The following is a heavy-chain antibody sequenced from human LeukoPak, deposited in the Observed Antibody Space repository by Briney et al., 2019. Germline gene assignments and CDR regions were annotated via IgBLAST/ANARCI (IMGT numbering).Heavy chain of an antibody. CDR1: GFSFSSYW. D-gene: IGHD3-10*01. V-gene: IGHV3-7*01. CDR3: ARLRGYYYGMDV. Sequence: PGGSLRLSCEGSGFSFSSYWMTWVRQAPGKGLEWVANIKQDGSEKYYVDSVKGRFTISRDNAKNSLYLQMNSLRAEDTAVYYCARLRGYYYGMDVWGQGTTVTVSS. CDR2: IKQDGSEK. J-gene: IGHJ6*02.